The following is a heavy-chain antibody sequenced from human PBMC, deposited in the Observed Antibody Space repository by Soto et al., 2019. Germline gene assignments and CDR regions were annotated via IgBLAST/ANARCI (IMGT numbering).Heavy chain of an antibody. CDR2: IYYSGST. CDR3: ARSNYYGSGSYFDY. D-gene: IGHD3-10*01. V-gene: IGHV4-61*01. CDR1: GGSVIRGSYY. J-gene: IGHJ4*02. Sequence: SETLSLTCTVSGGSVIRGSYYWIWIRQPPGKGLEWIGYIYYSGSTNYNPSLKSRVTISVDTSKNQFSLKLSSVTAADTAVYYCARSNYYGSGSYFDYWGQGTLVTVSS.